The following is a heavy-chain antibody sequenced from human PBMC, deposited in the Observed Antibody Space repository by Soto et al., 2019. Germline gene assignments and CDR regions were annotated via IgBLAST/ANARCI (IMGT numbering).Heavy chain of an antibody. V-gene: IGHV3-30*18. D-gene: IGHD5-18*01. J-gene: IGHJ4*02. CDR1: GFTFSSYG. Sequence: QVQLVESGGGVVQPGRSLRLSCAASGFTFSSYGMHWVRQAPGKGLEWVAVISYDGSNKYYADSVKGRFTISRDNSKNTLYLQMNSLRAEDTAVYYCAKDRDGVDTGNHDYWGQGTLVTVSS. CDR3: AKDRDGVDTGNHDY. CDR2: ISYDGSNK.